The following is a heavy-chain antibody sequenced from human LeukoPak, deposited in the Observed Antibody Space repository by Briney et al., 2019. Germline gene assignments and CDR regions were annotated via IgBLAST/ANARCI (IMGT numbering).Heavy chain of an antibody. CDR1: GASITTYS. CDR3: ARRNGYSSSWSIDY. Sequence: TSETLSLTCIVSGASITTYSWNWLRQPPGKGLEWIGYFSYSGSTNYNPSLKSRVTISVDRSKNQFSLKLSSVTAADTAVYYCARRNGYSSSWSIDYWGQGTLVTVSS. J-gene: IGHJ4*02. D-gene: IGHD6-13*01. V-gene: IGHV4-59*08. CDR2: FSYSGST.